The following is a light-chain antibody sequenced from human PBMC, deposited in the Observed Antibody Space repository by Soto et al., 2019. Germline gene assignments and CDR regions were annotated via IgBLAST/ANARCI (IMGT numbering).Light chain of an antibody. Sequence: EIVMTQSAATVSVSPGERATLSCRASQSVSSYLAWYQQKPGQAPRLLIYDASNRATGIPARFSGSGSGTDFTLTISSLEPEDFAVYYCQQRSNWVTFGPGTKVDNK. V-gene: IGKV3-11*01. CDR1: QSVSSY. J-gene: IGKJ3*01. CDR2: DAS. CDR3: QQRSNWVT.